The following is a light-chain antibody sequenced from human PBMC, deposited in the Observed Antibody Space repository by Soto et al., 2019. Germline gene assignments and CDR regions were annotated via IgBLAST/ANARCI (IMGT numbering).Light chain of an antibody. CDR1: QSLGIY. CDR3: QQYRDYPLT. CDR2: DAS. J-gene: IGKJ4*01. Sequence: DIQMTQSPSSLSASVGDRVTITCRASQSLGIYLAWFQQKAGKAPKSLIYDASRLQSGVPSKFSGSGSGTEFTLTISSLQPADFATYYCQQYRDYPLTFGGGTRIEIK. V-gene: IGKV1-16*02.